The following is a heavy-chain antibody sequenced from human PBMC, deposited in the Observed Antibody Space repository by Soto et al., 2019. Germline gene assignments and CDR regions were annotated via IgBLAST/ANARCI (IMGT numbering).Heavy chain of an antibody. CDR2: IRGSSSTI. Sequence: VQLVESGGGLVQPGGSLRLSCAASGFTFSSYAMNWVRQAPGKGLQWISYIRGSSSTIYYADSVKGRFTISRDNAKNSLYLQMNSLRAEDTAVYYCARGNWALGDYFDYWGQGILVTVSS. CDR3: ARGNWALGDYFDY. V-gene: IGHV3-48*01. J-gene: IGHJ4*02. D-gene: IGHD3-16*01. CDR1: GFTFSSYA.